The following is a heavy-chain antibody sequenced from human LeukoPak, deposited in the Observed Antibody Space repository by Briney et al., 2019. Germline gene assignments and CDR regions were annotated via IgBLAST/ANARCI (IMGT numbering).Heavy chain of an antibody. V-gene: IGHV1-46*01. Sequence: ASVKVSCKASGYTFSTYYVHWVRQAPGQGLEWMGMIIPSDGFTSYAQKFQGGVTMTTDTSTSTAYMELRSLRSDDTAVYYCARGYYDSSGYFNYYYYYYMDVWGKGTTVTISS. CDR1: GYTFSTYY. D-gene: IGHD3-22*01. CDR3: ARGYYDSSGYFNYYYYYYMDV. J-gene: IGHJ6*03. CDR2: IIPSDGFT.